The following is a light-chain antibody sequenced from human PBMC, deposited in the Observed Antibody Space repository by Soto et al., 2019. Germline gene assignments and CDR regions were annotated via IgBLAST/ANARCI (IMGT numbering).Light chain of an antibody. CDR3: ASWDASLNGWV. CDR2: RSN. V-gene: IGLV1-44*01. Sequence: QPVLTQPPSASGTPGQRVTISCSGSSSNIGSDTVNWYQQLPGTAPKLLIHRSNQRPSGVPGRFSGSKSGTSASLAISGLQSEDEADYYYASWDASLNGWVFGGGTKLTVL. CDR1: SSNIGSDT. J-gene: IGLJ3*02.